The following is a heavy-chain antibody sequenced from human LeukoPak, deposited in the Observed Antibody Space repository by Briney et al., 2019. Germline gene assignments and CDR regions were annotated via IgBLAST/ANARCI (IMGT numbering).Heavy chain of an antibody. V-gene: IGHV1-24*01. CDR1: GYTLTELS. CDR3: ATSGYSGYDP. Sequence: GSSVKVSCKVSGYTLTELSMHWVRQAPGKGLAWMGGFDPEDGETIYAQKFQGRVTMTEDTSTDTAYMELSSLRSEDTAVYYCATSGYSGYDPWGQGTLVTVSS. D-gene: IGHD5-12*01. J-gene: IGHJ5*02. CDR2: FDPEDGET.